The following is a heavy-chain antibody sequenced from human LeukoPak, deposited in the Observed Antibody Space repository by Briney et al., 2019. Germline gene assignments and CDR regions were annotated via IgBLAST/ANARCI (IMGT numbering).Heavy chain of an antibody. V-gene: IGHV4-39*07. J-gene: IGHJ4*02. D-gene: IGHD3-3*02. CDR3: ARGRAFFD. CDR1: GGSISSSSYY. CDR2: IYYSGST. Sequence: SETLSLTCTVSGGSISSSSYYWGWIRQPPGKGLEWIGSIYYSGSTYYNPSLKSRVTISVDTSKNQFSLKLSSVTAADTAVYYCARGRAFFDWGQGTLVTVSS.